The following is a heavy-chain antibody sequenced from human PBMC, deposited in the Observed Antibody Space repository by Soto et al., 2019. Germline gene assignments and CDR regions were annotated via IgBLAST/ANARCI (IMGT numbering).Heavy chain of an antibody. CDR1: GGSVSSGSYY. V-gene: IGHV4-61*01. Sequence: PSETLSLTCTVSGGSVSSGSYYWSWIRQPPGKGLEWIGYIYYSGSTNYNPSLKSRVTISVDTSKNQFSLKLSSVTAADTAVYYCARGFLPDIVVVPAAHNWLGPSGPGTLVTVYS. CDR3: ARGFLPDIVVVPAAHNWLGP. CDR2: IYYSGST. J-gene: IGHJ5*02. D-gene: IGHD2-2*01.